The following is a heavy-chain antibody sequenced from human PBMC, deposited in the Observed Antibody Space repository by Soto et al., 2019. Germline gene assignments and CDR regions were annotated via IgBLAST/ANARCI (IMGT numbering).Heavy chain of an antibody. D-gene: IGHD6-6*01. CDR1: GITFDDFA. Sequence: EVQLVESGGGLVQPGRSLRLSCAASGITFDDFAMHWVRQAPGKGLEWVSGINWDGDFLDYADSVKGRLTISRDKAKNSLYLQMSSLRREDTALYFCALWSSSSFDSRNYWGQGTLVTVSS. CDR3: ALWSSSSFDSRNY. V-gene: IGHV3-9*01. CDR2: INWDGDFL. J-gene: IGHJ4*02.